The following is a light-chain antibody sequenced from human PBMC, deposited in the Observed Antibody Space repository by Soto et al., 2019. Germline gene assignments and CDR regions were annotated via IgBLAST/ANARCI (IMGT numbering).Light chain of an antibody. CDR2: DAS. CDR1: QSIRTS. J-gene: IGKJ5*01. V-gene: IGKV3-11*01. CDR3: QQRNVWPPIT. Sequence: VLTQSPAALSLSQGERATLSCRASQSIRTSLAWYQQKPGQAPRLVIFDASNRANGVPARFGGSGSGTDFTLTINSLEPEDFAVYYCQQRNVWPPITFGQRTRLEI.